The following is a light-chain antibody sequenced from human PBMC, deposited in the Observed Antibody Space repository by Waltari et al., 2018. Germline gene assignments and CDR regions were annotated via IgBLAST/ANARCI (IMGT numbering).Light chain of an antibody. CDR1: QSVSRN. J-gene: IGKJ5*01. Sequence: EKVMTQSPATLSVSPGERATLSCRASQSVSRNLAWYQQKPGQAPSLLIYGASTRATGIPGRFSGSGSGTEFTLTISSLQSEDFAIYFCQQYNNWPVTFGQGTRLDIK. V-gene: IGKV3-15*01. CDR3: QQYNNWPVT. CDR2: GAS.